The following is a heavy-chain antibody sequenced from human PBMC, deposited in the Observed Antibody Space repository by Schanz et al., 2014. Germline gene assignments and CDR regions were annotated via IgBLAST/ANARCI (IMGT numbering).Heavy chain of an antibody. CDR2: VYSSGGS. J-gene: IGHJ4*02. V-gene: IGHV4-38-2*02. D-gene: IGHD2-8*02. CDR1: GDSISTSYY. CDR3: ARVGGGILTSWYSLDS. Sequence: QVQLQESGPGLVKPSETLSLTCTVSGDSISTSYYWGWIRQPPRKGLEWIGSVYSSGGSYYNPSLKTRVYMSVDKSKHQFSLKMTSLTAADTAVYFCARVGGGILTSWYSLDSWGQGTLVTVSS.